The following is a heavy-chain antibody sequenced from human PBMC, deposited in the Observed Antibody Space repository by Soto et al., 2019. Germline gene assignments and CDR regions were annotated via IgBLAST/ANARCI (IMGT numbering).Heavy chain of an antibody. Sequence: ASVKVSCKASGYTFTSYGISWVRQAPGQGLEWMGWISAYNGNTNYAQKLQGRVTMTTDTSTSTAYTELRSLRSDDTAVYYCAGQNGYSSGWYWFDPWGQGTLVTVSS. CDR1: GYTFTSYG. V-gene: IGHV1-18*01. J-gene: IGHJ5*02. D-gene: IGHD6-19*01. CDR2: ISAYNGNT. CDR3: AGQNGYSSGWYWFDP.